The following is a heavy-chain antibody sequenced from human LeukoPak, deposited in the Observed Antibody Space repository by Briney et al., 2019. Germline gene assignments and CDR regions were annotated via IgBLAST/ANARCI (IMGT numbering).Heavy chain of an antibody. Sequence: GASVKVSCKASGYTFTGYYMHWVRQAPGQGLEWMGWINPNSGGTNYAQKFQGRVTMTRDTSISTAYMELSRLRSDDTAVYYCARDVRGYDILTGFLYWGQGTLVTVSS. CDR2: INPNSGGT. CDR1: GYTFTGYY. D-gene: IGHD3-9*01. CDR3: ARDVRGYDILTGFLY. J-gene: IGHJ4*02. V-gene: IGHV1-2*02.